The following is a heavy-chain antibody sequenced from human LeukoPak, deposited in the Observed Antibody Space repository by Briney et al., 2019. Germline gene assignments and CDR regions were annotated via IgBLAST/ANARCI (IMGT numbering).Heavy chain of an antibody. V-gene: IGHV3-23*01. Sequence: GGSLRLSCAASGFTFSSYATSWVRQAPGKGLEWVSATSGSGDSTYYADSVKGRFTISRDNSKNTLYLLMNSLRSEDTAVYYCAKEWRYSSSWYQYYFDYWGQGTLVTVSS. J-gene: IGHJ4*02. D-gene: IGHD6-13*01. CDR1: GFTFSSYA. CDR2: TSGSGDST. CDR3: AKEWRYSSSWYQYYFDY.